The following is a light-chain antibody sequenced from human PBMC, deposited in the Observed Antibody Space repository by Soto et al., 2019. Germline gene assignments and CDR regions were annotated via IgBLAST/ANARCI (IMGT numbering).Light chain of an antibody. CDR1: SSDVGGYNF. Sequence: QSALTQPASVSGSPGHSITISCTGTSSDVGGYNFVSWYQHHPGKAPKLLIYDVGNRPSGVSDRFSGSKSGNTASLTISGLRAEDEAEYPCASYTTTTPPVFGTGTRVTAL. CDR3: ASYTTTTPPV. J-gene: IGLJ1*01. CDR2: DVG. V-gene: IGLV2-14*03.